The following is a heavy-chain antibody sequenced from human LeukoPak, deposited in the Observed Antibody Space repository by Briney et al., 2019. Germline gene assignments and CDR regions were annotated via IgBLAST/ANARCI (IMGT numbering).Heavy chain of an antibody. Sequence: PGGSLRLSCAASGFTFSNYVMHWVRQAPGKGLEWVALIWSDGSNKYYADSVKGRFTISRDNSKNTLYLQMNSLRAEDTSACFCARDEGYTYGHPLDYWGQGTLVTVSS. D-gene: IGHD5-18*01. CDR1: GFTFSNYV. CDR3: ARDEGYTYGHPLDY. CDR2: IWSDGSNK. J-gene: IGHJ4*02. V-gene: IGHV3-33*01.